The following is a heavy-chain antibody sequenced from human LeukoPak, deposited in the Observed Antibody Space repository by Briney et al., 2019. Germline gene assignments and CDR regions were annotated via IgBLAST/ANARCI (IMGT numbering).Heavy chain of an antibody. CDR3: AGRGYYYIKY. CDR2: ISSSSSTI. Sequence: GGSLRLSCAASGFTFSSYSMNWVRQAPGKGLEWVSYISSSSSTIYYADSVKGRFTISRDNAKNSLYLQMNSLRAEDTAVYHCAGRGYYYIKYWGQGTLVTVSS. J-gene: IGHJ4*02. D-gene: IGHD3-22*01. V-gene: IGHV3-48*01. CDR1: GFTFSSYS.